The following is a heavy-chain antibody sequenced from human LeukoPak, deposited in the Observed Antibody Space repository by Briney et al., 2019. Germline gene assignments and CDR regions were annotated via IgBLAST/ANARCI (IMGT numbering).Heavy chain of an antibody. Sequence: SETLSLTCTVSSDSISSDFISSYYWSWIRQPPGKGLEWIGFIYYSGSTNYNPSLRSRVTMSMDTSKNRFSLKLTSVTASDTAVYYCARDMEGEVDAFDIWGQGTMVTVSS. CDR1: SDSISSDFISSYY. V-gene: IGHV4-61*01. D-gene: IGHD3-10*01. J-gene: IGHJ3*02. CDR3: ARDMEGEVDAFDI. CDR2: IYYSGST.